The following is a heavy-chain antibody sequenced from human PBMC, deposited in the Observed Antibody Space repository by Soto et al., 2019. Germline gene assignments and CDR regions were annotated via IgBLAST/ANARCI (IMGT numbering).Heavy chain of an antibody. Sequence: PSETLSLTCTVSGGSIRSGGYYWSWIRQHPGKGLEWIGYIYYSGDTYYNPSLKSRVSISRDTSKNQFSVKLSSVTAADTAVYYCARGSYSSSSYDYWGQGTLVTVSS. CDR1: GGSIRSGGYY. CDR3: ARGSYSSSSYDY. D-gene: IGHD6-13*01. CDR2: IYYSGDT. V-gene: IGHV4-31*03. J-gene: IGHJ4*02.